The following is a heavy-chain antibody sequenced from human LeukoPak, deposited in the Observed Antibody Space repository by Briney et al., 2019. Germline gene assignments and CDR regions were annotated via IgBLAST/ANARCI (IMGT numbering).Heavy chain of an antibody. J-gene: IGHJ4*02. Sequence: ASVKVSXKASGYTFTSHDINWMRQAAGQGLEWVGYINPNSGNTGYAQKFQGRVTLTRDTSTNTAYMELTSLRSEDTAVYYCTRVPRESYSHWGQGTLVTVSS. CDR1: GYTFTSHD. V-gene: IGHV1-8*01. CDR2: INPNSGNT. CDR3: TRVPRESYSH. D-gene: IGHD1-26*01.